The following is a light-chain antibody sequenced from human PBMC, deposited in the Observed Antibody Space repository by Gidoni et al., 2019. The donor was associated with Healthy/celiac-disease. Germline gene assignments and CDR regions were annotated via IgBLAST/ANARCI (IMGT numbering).Light chain of an antibody. CDR3: QQRSNWPRYT. CDR1: QRVSSY. Sequence: IVLTQSPATLSLSPGERATLSCRASQRVSSYLAWYQQKPGQAPRLLIYDASNRATGIPARFSGSGSGTDFTLTISSLEPEDFAVYYCQQRSNWPRYTFGQGTKLEIK. V-gene: IGKV3-11*01. J-gene: IGKJ2*01. CDR2: DAS.